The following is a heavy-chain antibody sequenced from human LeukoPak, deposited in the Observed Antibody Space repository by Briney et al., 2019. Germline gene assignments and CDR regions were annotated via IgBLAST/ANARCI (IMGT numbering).Heavy chain of an antibody. CDR1: GFTFSSYA. CDR2: ISYDGSNK. Sequence: GGSLRLSCAASGFTFSSYAMHWVRQAPGKGLEWVAVISYDGSNKYYADSVKGRFTISRDNSKNTQYLQMNSLRAEDTAVYYCSRALLWFGELLGTDYWGQGTLVTVSS. CDR3: SRALLWFGELLGTDY. D-gene: IGHD3-10*01. J-gene: IGHJ4*02. V-gene: IGHV3-30*04.